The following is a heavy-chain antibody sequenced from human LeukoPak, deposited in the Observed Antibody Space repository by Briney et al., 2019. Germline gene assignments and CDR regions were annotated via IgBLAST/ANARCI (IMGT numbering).Heavy chain of an antibody. V-gene: IGHV3-30*04. CDR2: ISYDDRNEN. Sequence: GTSLRLSCAASGFDFFEYSMHCVRQSPGKGVEWVAVISYDDRNENNYGGSLGGRFIISRDNSLDTLYLQINRLTVEETGVYFCAREGHGSGRQIDYWGQGTRVTVHS. J-gene: IGHJ4*02. CDR1: GFDFFEYS. CDR3: AREGHGSGRQIDY. D-gene: IGHD3-10*01.